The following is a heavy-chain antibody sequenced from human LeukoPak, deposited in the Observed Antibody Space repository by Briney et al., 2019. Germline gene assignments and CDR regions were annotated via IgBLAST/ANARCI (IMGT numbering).Heavy chain of an antibody. CDR3: ARRLTQYDCFDP. CDR2: TYYRSTWYN. Sequence: SQTLSLTCAISGDTVSINSVTWNWIRQSPSRGLEWLGRTYYRSTWYNDYAVSVRGRITVNPDTSKNQFSLHLNSVTPEDTAVYYCARRLTQYDCFDPWGQGILVTVSS. CDR1: GDTVSINSVT. V-gene: IGHV6-1*01. J-gene: IGHJ5*02. D-gene: IGHD2-2*01.